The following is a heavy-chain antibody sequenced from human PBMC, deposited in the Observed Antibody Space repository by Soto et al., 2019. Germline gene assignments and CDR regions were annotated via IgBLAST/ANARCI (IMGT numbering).Heavy chain of an antibody. CDR1: GYTFTSYG. D-gene: IGHD3-10*01. J-gene: IGHJ3*02. Sequence: GASVKVSCKASGYTFTSYGISWVRQAPGQGLEWMGWISAYNGNTNYAQKLQGRVTMTTDTSTSTAYMELRSLRSDDTAVYYCASKYYCGLDDAFDIWGQGTMVTVSS. V-gene: IGHV1-18*01. CDR2: ISAYNGNT. CDR3: ASKYYCGLDDAFDI.